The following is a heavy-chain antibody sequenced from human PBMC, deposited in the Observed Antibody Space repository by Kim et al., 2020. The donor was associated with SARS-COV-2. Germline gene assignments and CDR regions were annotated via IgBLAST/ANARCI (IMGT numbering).Heavy chain of an antibody. D-gene: IGHD2-8*01. J-gene: IGHJ2*01. CDR3: ARAPSSGSPLIYWYLDL. V-gene: IGHV1-18*01. CDR1: GYTFTKFG. CDR2: ISPYNGDT. Sequence: ASVKVSCKASGYTFTKFGISWVRQAPGQGLEWMAWISPYNGDTKYIQNVQGRVTMTTDTATSTAYMELRYLRSDDTAVYYCARAPSSGSPLIYWYLDLWGRGTLVTVSS.